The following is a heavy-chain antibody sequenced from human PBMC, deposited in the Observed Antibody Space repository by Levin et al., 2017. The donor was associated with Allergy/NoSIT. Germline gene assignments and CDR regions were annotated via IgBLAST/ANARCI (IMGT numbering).Heavy chain of an antibody. CDR1: GDSVISGHYY. CDR2: SYYSGTA. J-gene: IGHJ5*01. CDR3: ARVRNAGGRGWFDS. D-gene: IGHD2-8*02. V-gene: IGHV4-30-4*08. Sequence: SQTLSLTCTVSGDSVISGHYYWSWIRQSPGKGLEWIGHSYYSGTAYYNPSLKSRLTISVDTSQNQFSLKLNSVAAADTAVYYCARVRNAGGRGWFDSWGQGTLVTVSS.